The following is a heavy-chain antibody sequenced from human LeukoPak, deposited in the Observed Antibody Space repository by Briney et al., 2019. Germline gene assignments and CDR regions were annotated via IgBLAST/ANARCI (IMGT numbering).Heavy chain of an antibody. CDR1: GFPFSTND. D-gene: IGHD1-1*01. Sequence: GGSLRLSCAASGFPFSTNDMSWVRQAPGKGLEWVSAISGSASGGTTYEDSVKGRFTISRDNSKGSLYLQMNSLRAEDTAVYYCAKVKTHWYFDNWGRGTLVTVSS. V-gene: IGHV3-23*01. CDR2: ISGSASGGT. J-gene: IGHJ4*02. CDR3: AKVKTHWYFDN.